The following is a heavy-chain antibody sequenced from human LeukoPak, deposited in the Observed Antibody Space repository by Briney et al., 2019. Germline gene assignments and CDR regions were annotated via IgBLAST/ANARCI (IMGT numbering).Heavy chain of an antibody. Sequence: ASVKVSCKASGFTFTSSAVQWVRQARGQRLEWIGWIVVGSGNTNYAQKFQERVTITRDMSTSTAYMELSSLRSEDTAVYYCAAVRNYCYGSGSYYNGEYYFDYWGQGTLVTVSS. J-gene: IGHJ4*02. CDR1: GFTFTSSA. D-gene: IGHD3-10*01. CDR3: AAVRNYCYGSGSYYNGEYYFDY. V-gene: IGHV1-58*01. CDR2: IVVGSGNT.